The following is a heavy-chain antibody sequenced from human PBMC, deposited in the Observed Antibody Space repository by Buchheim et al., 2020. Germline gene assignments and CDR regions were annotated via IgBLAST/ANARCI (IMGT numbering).Heavy chain of an antibody. CDR1: GFTFSDYD. J-gene: IGHJ4*02. CDR3: AREGRHGGSYFFDF. Sequence: QVQLVESGGGLVKPGGSLRLSCAASGFTFSDYDMSWIRQAPGQGLDWVSHISSSGGTIYYADSVKGRLTISRDNAKNSLYLHINSLRAEDTAVYYCAREGRHGGSYFFDFWGQGTL. V-gene: IGHV3-11*01. CDR2: ISSSGGTI. D-gene: IGHD3-10*01.